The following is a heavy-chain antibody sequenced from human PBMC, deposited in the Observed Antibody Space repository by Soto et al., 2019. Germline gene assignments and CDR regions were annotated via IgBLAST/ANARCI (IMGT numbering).Heavy chain of an antibody. J-gene: IGHJ6*02. D-gene: IGHD5-18*01. V-gene: IGHV4-31*03. CDR3: ARDRATAQVPWYYYGMDV. Sequence: SETLSLICTVSGGSISSGGYYWSWIRQHPGKGLEWIGYIYYSGSTYYNPSLKSRVTISVDTSKNQFSLKLSSVTAADTAVYYCARDRATAQVPWYYYGMDVWGQGTTVTVSS. CDR1: GGSISSGGYY. CDR2: IYYSGST.